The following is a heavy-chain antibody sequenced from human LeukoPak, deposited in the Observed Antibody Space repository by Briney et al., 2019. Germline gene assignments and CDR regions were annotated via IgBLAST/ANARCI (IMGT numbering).Heavy chain of an antibody. V-gene: IGHV4-61*01. CDR2: IYYSGST. Sequence: SETLSLTCTVSGGSVSSGTYYWSWIRQPPGKGLEWIGYIYYSGSTNYNPSLKSRVTISVDTSKNQFSLKLSSVTAADTAVYYCARDRGGSYYLGYYYYGMDVWGQGTTVTVSS. CDR1: GGSVSSGTYY. J-gene: IGHJ6*02. D-gene: IGHD1-26*01. CDR3: ARDRGGSYYLGYYYYGMDV.